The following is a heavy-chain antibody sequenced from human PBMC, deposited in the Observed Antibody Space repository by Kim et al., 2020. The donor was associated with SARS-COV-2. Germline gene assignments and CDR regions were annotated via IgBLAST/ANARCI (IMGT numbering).Heavy chain of an antibody. J-gene: IGHJ4*02. CDR1: GFNFGSYG. D-gene: IGHD3-10*01. CDR2: INEDGSEK. Sequence: GGSLRLSCAVSGFNFGSYGMSWVRQVPGKGLEWVGHINEDGSEKNLLDSVKGRFIISRDNSKNSLYLQMNSLRAEDTAVYYCASENCYGTGSCFDYWGQGSLVTVSA. V-gene: IGHV3-7*01. CDR3: ASENCYGTGSCFDY.